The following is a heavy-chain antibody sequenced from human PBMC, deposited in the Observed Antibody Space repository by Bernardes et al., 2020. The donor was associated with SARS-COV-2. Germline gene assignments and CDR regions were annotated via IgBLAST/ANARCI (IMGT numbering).Heavy chain of an antibody. CDR1: GYTLTELS. CDR2: FDPEDGET. D-gene: IGHD2-21*02. J-gene: IGHJ5*02. CDR3: ATSPLTAHNGRWFDP. Sequence: ASVKVSCKVSGYTLTELSMHWVRQAPGQGLEWMGGFDPEDGETIYAQKFQGRVTMTEDTSTDTAYMELSSLRSEDTAVYYCATSPLTAHNGRWFDPWGQGTLVTVSS. V-gene: IGHV1-24*01.